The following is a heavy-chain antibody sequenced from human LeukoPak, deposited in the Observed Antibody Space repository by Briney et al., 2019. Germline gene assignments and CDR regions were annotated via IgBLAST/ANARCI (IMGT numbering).Heavy chain of an antibody. CDR3: ARDWSSSDAFDI. Sequence: GGSLRLSCAASGFTFDDYGMSWVRQAPGKGLEWVSGINWNGGSTGYADSVKGRFTISRDNAKNSLYLQMNSLRAEDTAVYYCARDWSSSDAFDIWGQGTMVTVSS. V-gene: IGHV3-20*04. D-gene: IGHD6-6*01. CDR2: INWNGGST. J-gene: IGHJ3*02. CDR1: GFTFDDYG.